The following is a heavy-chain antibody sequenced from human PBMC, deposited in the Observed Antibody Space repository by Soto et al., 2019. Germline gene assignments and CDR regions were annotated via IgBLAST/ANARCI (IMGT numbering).Heavy chain of an antibody. J-gene: IGHJ4*02. Sequence: QVQLQESGPGLVKPSQTLSLTCTVSGGSISSGGYYWSWIRQDPGKGLEWIGYIYYSGSTYYNPSLNSHVTISVYTSKNQFSLKLSSVTAADTAVYYCAREAGLMCGYFGKGYYFDYWVQGTLVTVSS. V-gene: IGHV4-31*01. D-gene: IGHD5-18*01. CDR1: GGSISSGGYY. CDR3: AREAGLMCGYFGKGYYFDY. CDR2: IYYSGST.